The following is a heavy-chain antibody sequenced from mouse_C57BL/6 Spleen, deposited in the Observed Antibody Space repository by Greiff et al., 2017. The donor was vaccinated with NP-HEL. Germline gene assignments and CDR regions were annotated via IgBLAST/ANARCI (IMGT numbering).Heavy chain of an antibody. J-gene: IGHJ4*01. D-gene: IGHD3-2*02. Sequence: QVQLQQSGAELVKPGASVKISCKASGYAFSSYWMNWVKQRPGKGLEWIGQIYPGDGDTNYNGKFKGKATLTADKSSSTAYMQLSSLTSEDSAVYFCASSLDSSGSYYYAMDYWGQGTSVTVSS. CDR3: ASSLDSSGSYYYAMDY. CDR1: GYAFSSYW. CDR2: IYPGDGDT. V-gene: IGHV1-80*01.